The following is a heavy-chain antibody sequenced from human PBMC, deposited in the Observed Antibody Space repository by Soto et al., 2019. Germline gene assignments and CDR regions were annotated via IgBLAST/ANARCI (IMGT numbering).Heavy chain of an antibody. J-gene: IGHJ6*03. D-gene: IGHD3-10*02. CDR1: GGSISSGYY. V-gene: IGHV4-31*01. Sequence: QVQLQESGPGLVKPSQTLSLTCSVSGGSISSGYYWTWIRQHPGKGLEWNGYIYYSGNTYYNPSLKSPVTITVDTSKNQFSLKLSSATAADTAVYYCASTDYVAYYMDVWGQGTTVTVSS. CDR3: ASTDYVAYYMDV. CDR2: IYYSGNT.